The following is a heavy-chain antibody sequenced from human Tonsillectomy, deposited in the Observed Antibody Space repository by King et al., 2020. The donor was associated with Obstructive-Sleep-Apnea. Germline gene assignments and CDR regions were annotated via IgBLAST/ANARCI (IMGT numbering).Heavy chain of an antibody. CDR3: TTDPGDYADY. Sequence: VQLVESGGGLVKPGGSLRLSCAASGLTFSNAWMSWVRPAPGKGLEWVGRIKRKTDDGPTDYAAPVKGRFTISRDDSKNTLFLQMNALKTEDTAVYYCTTDPGDYADYWGQGTLVTVSS. CDR2: IKRKTDDGPT. CDR1: GLTFSNAW. V-gene: IGHV3-15*01. J-gene: IGHJ4*02. D-gene: IGHD4-17*01.